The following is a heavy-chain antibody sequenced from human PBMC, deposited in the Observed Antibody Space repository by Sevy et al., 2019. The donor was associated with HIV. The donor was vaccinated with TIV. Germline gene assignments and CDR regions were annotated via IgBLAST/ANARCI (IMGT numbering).Heavy chain of an antibody. V-gene: IGHV1-24*01. CDR1: GYTLTKLA. CDR2: FDPEDGET. CDR3: AITKDYYDNSGSPFDY. D-gene: IGHD3-22*01. Sequence: ASVKVSCKVSGYTLTKLAMHWVRQAPGKGLEWMGTFDPEDGETNYAQKFQGRVTMTEDTSIDTAYMELSRLRSEDTAVFYCAITKDYYDNSGSPFDYWGQGTLVTVSS. J-gene: IGHJ4*02.